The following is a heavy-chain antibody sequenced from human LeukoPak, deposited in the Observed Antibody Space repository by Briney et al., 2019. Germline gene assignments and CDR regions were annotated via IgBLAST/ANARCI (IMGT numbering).Heavy chain of an antibody. J-gene: IGHJ3*02. CDR2: IIPIFGTA. CDR3: ASGFTEYAFDI. CDR1: GGTFSSYA. V-gene: IGHV1-69*13. Sequence: ASVKVSCKASGGTFSSYAISWVRQAPGQGLEWMGGIIPIFGTANYAQKFQGRVTITADESTSTAYMELSSLRSEDTAVYYCASGFTEYAFDIWGQGTMVTVSS. D-gene: IGHD2-8*02.